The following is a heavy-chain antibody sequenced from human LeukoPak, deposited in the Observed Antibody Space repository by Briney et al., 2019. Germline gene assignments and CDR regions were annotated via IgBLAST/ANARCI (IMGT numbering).Heavy chain of an antibody. Sequence: GESLKISCKGSGYSFTSYWISWVRQMPGKGPEWMGRIDPSDSYTNYSPSFQGHVTISADKSISTAYLQWSSLKASDTAMYYCARHRAASNDYWGQGTLVTVSS. D-gene: IGHD6-13*01. V-gene: IGHV5-10-1*01. CDR3: ARHRAASNDY. CDR2: IDPSDSYT. J-gene: IGHJ4*02. CDR1: GYSFTSYW.